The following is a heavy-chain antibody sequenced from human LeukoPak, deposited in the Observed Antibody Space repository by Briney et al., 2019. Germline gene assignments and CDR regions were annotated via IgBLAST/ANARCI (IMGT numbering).Heavy chain of an antibody. CDR3: VRSSSTWFRGWLDP. CDR2: IYPGDSDT. V-gene: IGHV5-51*01. J-gene: IGHJ5*02. Sequence: GESLKISCQGSGYTFTSYWIGWVRQMPGKGLEWMGIIYPGDSDTRYSPSFQGQVTISADKSISTAYLQWSSLKASDTAMYYCVRSSSTWFRGWLDPWGQGTLVTVSS. D-gene: IGHD2-2*01. CDR1: GYTFTSYW.